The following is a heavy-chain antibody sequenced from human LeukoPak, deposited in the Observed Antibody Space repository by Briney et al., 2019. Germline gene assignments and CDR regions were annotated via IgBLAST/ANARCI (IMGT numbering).Heavy chain of an antibody. CDR3: ARRGRGYYFDY. CDR2: IYYSGST. D-gene: IGHD3-10*01. Sequence: PSETLSLTCTVSGGSISSSSYYWGWIRQPPGKGLEWIGSIYYSGSTYYNPSLKSRVTISVDTSKNQFSLKLSSVTAADTAVYYCARRGRGYYFDYWGQGTLVTVSS. V-gene: IGHV4-39*01. CDR1: GGSISSSSYY. J-gene: IGHJ4*02.